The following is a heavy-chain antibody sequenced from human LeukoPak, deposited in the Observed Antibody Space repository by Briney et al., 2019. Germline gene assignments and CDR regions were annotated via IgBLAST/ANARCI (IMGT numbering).Heavy chain of an antibody. CDR3: ARVSPNTVTTLQYFDY. CDR2: MNPNSGNT. V-gene: IGHV1-8*03. CDR1: GYTFTSYD. D-gene: IGHD4-17*01. J-gene: IGHJ4*02. Sequence: GASVKVSCKASGYTFTSYDINWVRQATGQGLEWMGWMNPNSGNTGYAQKFQGRVTITRNTSISTAYMELNSLRAEDTAVYYCARVSPNTVTTLQYFDYWGQGTLVTVSS.